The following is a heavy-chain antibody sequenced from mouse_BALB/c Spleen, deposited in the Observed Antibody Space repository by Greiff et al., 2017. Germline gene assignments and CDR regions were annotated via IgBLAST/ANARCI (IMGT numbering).Heavy chain of an antibody. CDR2: IYPGSGNT. Sequence: VQLQQSGAELARPGASVKLSCKASGYTFTDYSINWVKQRTGQGLEWIGEIYPGSGNTYYNEKFKGKATLTADKSSSTAYMQLSSLTSEDSAVYFCARDDGMDYWGQGTSVTVSS. J-gene: IGHJ4*01. CDR1: GYTFTDYS. V-gene: IGHV1-77*01. CDR3: ARDDGMDY.